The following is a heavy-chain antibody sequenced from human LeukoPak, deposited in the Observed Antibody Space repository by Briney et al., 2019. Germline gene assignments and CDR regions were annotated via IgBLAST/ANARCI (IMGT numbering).Heavy chain of an antibody. CDR1: GYSFTSYW. J-gene: IGHJ3*02. CDR2: IYPGDSGT. D-gene: IGHD3-22*01. V-gene: IGHV5-51*01. CDR3: ARSREDSYYHDSSGYRDAFDI. Sequence: GESLKIYCKGSGYSFTSYWIGWVRQMPGKGLEWMGIIYPGDSGTRYSPSFQGQVTISADKSISTAYLQWSSLKASDTAMYYCARSREDSYYHDSSGYRDAFDIWGQGTMVTVSS.